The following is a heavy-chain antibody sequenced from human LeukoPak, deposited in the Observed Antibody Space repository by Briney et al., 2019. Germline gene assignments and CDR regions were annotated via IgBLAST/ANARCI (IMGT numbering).Heavy chain of an antibody. CDR2: IYYSGST. D-gene: IGHD1-26*01. Sequence: SETLSLTCTVSGGSISSSGYYWGWIRQPPGKGVEWIVSIYYSGSTYYNPSLKSRVTISVDTSKNQLSLKLSSLTAAYTALYYCARHEYSGSYYWLSWFAPWGQGTLVTVSS. J-gene: IGHJ5*02. CDR3: ARHEYSGSYYWLSWFAP. V-gene: IGHV4-39*01. CDR1: GGSISSSGYY.